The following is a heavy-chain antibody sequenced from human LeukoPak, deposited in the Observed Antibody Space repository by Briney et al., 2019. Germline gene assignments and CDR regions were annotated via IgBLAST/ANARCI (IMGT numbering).Heavy chain of an antibody. Sequence: GGSLRLSSAASGFTFGTYAMSWVRQAPGKGLEWISAISGSGGSTYYADSVQGRFTISGDNSKNTLYLQMNSLRAEDTAVYYCAKIPYSSGWVQNWFDPWGQGTLVTVSS. CDR1: GFTFGTYA. D-gene: IGHD6-19*01. J-gene: IGHJ5*02. CDR3: AKIPYSSGWVQNWFDP. CDR2: ISGSGGST. V-gene: IGHV3-23*01.